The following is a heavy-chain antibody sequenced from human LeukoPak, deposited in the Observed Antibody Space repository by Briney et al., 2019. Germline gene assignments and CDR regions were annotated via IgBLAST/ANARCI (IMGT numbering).Heavy chain of an antibody. CDR1: GGTFSSYA. Sequence: ASVKVSCKASGGTFSSYAISWVRQAPGQGLEWMGGIIPIFGTANYAQKFQGRVTITADESASAAYMELSSLRSEDAAVYYCARGADSSGTDYWGQGTLVTVSS. CDR3: ARGADSSGTDY. CDR2: IIPIFGTA. V-gene: IGHV1-69*01. J-gene: IGHJ4*02. D-gene: IGHD3-22*01.